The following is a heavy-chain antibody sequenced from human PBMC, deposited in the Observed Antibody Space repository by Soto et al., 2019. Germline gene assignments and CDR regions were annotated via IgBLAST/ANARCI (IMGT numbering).Heavy chain of an antibody. CDR2: ISGDGGSTL. V-gene: IGHV3-11*01. CDR3: ARDRQPSSYIGLDV. Sequence: VQLLESGGGLVYPGGSLRLSCEASGFTFSDHYMSWVRQAPGKGLEWISHISGDGGSTLAYADSVKGRFTISRDNAKNSLYLQMNSLRAEDTAVYYCARDRQPSSYIGLDVWGQGTTVTVSS. D-gene: IGHD4-4*01. J-gene: IGHJ6*02. CDR1: GFTFSDHY.